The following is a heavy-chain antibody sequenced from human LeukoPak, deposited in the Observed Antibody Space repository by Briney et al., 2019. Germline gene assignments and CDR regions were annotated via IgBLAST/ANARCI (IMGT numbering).Heavy chain of an antibody. CDR2: INHSGST. CDR3: ARWSGGATRRGNWFDP. Sequence: PSETLSLACAAYGGSFSGYYWSWIRQPPGKGLEWIGEINHSGSTNYNPSLKSRVTISVDTSKNQFSLKLSSVTAADTAVYYCARWSGGATRRGNWFDPWGQGTLVTVSS. J-gene: IGHJ5*02. D-gene: IGHD1-26*01. V-gene: IGHV4-34*01. CDR1: GGSFSGYY.